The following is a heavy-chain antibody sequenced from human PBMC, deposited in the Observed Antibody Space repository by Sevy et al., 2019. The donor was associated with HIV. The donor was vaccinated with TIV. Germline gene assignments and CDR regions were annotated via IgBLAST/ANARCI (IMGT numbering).Heavy chain of an antibody. CDR1: GFTFSSYA. D-gene: IGHD4-17*01. CDR3: AKHRDLRGPTSNWFDP. CDR2: ISGSGGST. Sequence: GGSLRLSCAASGFTFSSYALSWVRQAPGKGLEWVSAISGSGGSTYYADSVKGRFTISRDNSKNTLYLQMNSLRAEDTAVYYCAKHRDLRGPTSNWFDPWGQGTLVTVSS. V-gene: IGHV3-23*01. J-gene: IGHJ5*02.